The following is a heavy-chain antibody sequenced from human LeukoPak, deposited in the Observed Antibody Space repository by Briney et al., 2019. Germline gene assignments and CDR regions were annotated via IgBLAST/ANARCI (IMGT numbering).Heavy chain of an antibody. CDR1: GFTFDDYA. V-gene: IGHV3-9*01. J-gene: IGHJ4*02. Sequence: GRSLRLSCAASGFTFDDYAMHWVRQAPGKGLEWVSGISWNSGSIGYADSVKGRFTISRDNAKNSLYLRMNSLRAEDTALYYCAKDRGTMIVVYYFDYWGQGTLVTVSS. CDR3: AKDRGTMIVVYYFDY. CDR2: ISWNSGSI. D-gene: IGHD3-22*01.